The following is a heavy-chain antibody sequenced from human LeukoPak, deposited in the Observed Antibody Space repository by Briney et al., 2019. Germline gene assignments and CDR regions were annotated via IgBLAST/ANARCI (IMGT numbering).Heavy chain of an antibody. J-gene: IGHJ6*02. CDR2: ISYDGSNK. CDR3: AKDLRDNREDGMDV. Sequence: LTGGSLRLSCAASGFTFSSYSMNWVRQAPGKGLEWVAVISYDGSNKYYADSVKGRFTISRDNSKNTLYLQMNSLRAEDTAVYYCAKDLRDNREDGMDVWGQGTTVTVSS. D-gene: IGHD3-16*01. CDR1: GFTFSSYS. V-gene: IGHV3-30*18.